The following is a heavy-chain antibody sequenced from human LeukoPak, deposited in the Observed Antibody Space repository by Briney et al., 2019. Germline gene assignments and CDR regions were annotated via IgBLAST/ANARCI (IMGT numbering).Heavy chain of an antibody. D-gene: IGHD3-9*01. CDR2: IIPIFGTA. J-gene: IGHJ4*02. CDR3: ATFQIYDILTGYPQTSYYFDY. Sequence: ASVKVSCKASGGTFNNYTISWVRQAPGQGLEWMGGIIPIFGTANYAQKFQGRVTMTEDTSTDTAYMELSSLRSEDTAVYYCATFQIYDILTGYPQTSYYFDYWGQGTLVTVSS. V-gene: IGHV1-69*06. CDR1: GGTFNNYT.